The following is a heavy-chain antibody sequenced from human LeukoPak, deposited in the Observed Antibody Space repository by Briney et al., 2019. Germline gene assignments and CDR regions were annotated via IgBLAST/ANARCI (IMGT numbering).Heavy chain of an antibody. V-gene: IGHV3-53*01. J-gene: IGHJ2*01. CDR3: ARDRAPPTSWYFDL. D-gene: IGHD3-10*01. CDR2: LYSAGDI. Sequence: GGSLSLSCAVSGFTVRTNYMSWVRQAPGKGLEWVSILYSAGDIYYVDSVKGRFTISRDNSRNTLYLQMNSLRVEDSAVYYCARDRAPPTSWYFDLWGRGTLVTVSS. CDR1: GFTVRTNY.